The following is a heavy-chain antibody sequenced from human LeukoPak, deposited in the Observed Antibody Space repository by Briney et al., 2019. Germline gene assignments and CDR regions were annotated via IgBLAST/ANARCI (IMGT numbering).Heavy chain of an antibody. CDR2: INPEGSGK. D-gene: IGHD3-16*01. Sequence: QSGGSLRLSCEASGFTLSTYWMNWVRQVPGRGLDWVANINPEGSGKRYVDSVKGRFTIARDNADNSLSLQMSSLRAEDTAVYYCASWGAGGNSWGQGTLVTVSS. CDR3: ASWGAGGNS. V-gene: IGHV3-7*01. CDR1: GFTLSTYW. J-gene: IGHJ4*02.